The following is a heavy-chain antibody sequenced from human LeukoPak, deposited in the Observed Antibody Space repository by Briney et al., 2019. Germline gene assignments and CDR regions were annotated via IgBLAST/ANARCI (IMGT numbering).Heavy chain of an antibody. V-gene: IGHV1-69*05. CDR3: ARDQYQDCSSTSCYRGWFDP. CDR1: GGTFSSYA. Sequence: ASVKVSCKASGGTFSSYAISWVRQAPGQGLEWMEGIIPTFGTANYAQKFQGRVTITTDESTSTAYMELSSLRSEDTAVYYCARDQYQDCSSTSCYRGWFDPWGQGTLVTVSS. CDR2: IIPTFGTA. D-gene: IGHD2-2*01. J-gene: IGHJ5*02.